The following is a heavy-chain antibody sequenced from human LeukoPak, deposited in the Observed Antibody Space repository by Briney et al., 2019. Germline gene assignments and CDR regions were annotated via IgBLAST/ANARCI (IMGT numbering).Heavy chain of an antibody. D-gene: IGHD3-10*01. CDR3: ATITAYYGSGSYQDY. J-gene: IGHJ4*02. V-gene: IGHV1-24*01. Sequence: GASVKVSCTVSGYTLTELSMHWGRQAPGKGLEWRGGFDPEDGETIYAQKFQGRVTMTEDASTDTAYMELSRMRSEDTAVYYCATITAYYGSGSYQDYWGQGTLVTVSS. CDR1: GYTLTELS. CDR2: FDPEDGET.